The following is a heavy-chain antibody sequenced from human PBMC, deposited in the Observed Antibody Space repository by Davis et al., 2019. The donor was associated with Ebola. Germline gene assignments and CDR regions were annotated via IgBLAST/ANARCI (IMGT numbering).Heavy chain of an antibody. Sequence: PGGSLRLSCAASGFSFSSYWMHWVRQAPGKGLVWVSNIKSDGSTTNYADSVKGRFTISRDNSKNTVYLQLNILRPEDTAVYNCAKDDGPRRLADPWGQGTLVTVSS. D-gene: IGHD5-24*01. J-gene: IGHJ5*02. CDR2: IKSDGSTT. CDR3: AKDDGPRRLADP. V-gene: IGHV3-74*01. CDR1: GFSFSSYW.